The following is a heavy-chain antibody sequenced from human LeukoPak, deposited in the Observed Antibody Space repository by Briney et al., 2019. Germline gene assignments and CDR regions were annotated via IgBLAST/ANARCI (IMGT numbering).Heavy chain of an antibody. J-gene: IGHJ4*02. D-gene: IGHD1-1*01. CDR1: GFMFSDYW. V-gene: IGHV3-7*01. Sequence: GGSLRLSCAASGFMFSDYWMTWVRQVPGTGLEWVANINRHGNEVHYVDSVKGRFTISRDNAKNSLYLQLDSPKVEDTAVYYCARVGTWELQRVFDYWGQGTLVTVSS. CDR3: ARVGTWELQRVFDY. CDR2: INRHGNEV.